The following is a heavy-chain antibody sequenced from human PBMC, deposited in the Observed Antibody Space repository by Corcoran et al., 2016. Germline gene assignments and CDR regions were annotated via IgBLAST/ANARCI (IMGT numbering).Heavy chain of an antibody. CDR2: IKSKTNCETT. Sequence: EVQLVESGGGLVNPGGSLRLSCAASGFNFINAWMNWVRQAPGKGLEWVGRIKSKTNCETTDDAAPVKGRFTISRDDSKNTLYLQMNSLKTEDTAGYYCSTVTGDPKWGQGTLVTVSS. CDR1: GFNFINAW. V-gene: IGHV3-15*01. CDR3: STVTGDPK. J-gene: IGHJ4*02. D-gene: IGHD7-27*01.